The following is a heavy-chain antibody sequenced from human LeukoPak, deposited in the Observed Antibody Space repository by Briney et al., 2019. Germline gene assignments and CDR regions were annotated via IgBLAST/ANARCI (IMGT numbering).Heavy chain of an antibody. J-gene: IGHJ4*02. CDR1: GYTFTSYD. V-gene: IGHV1-8*01. D-gene: IGHD3-9*01. Sequence: ASVKVSCKASGYTFTSYDINWVRQATGQGLEWMGWMNPNSGNTGYAQKFQGRVTMTRNTSISTAYMELSSLRSEDTAVYYCAKASESNYDILTGYYTPYYFDYWGQGTLVTVSS. CDR2: MNPNSGNT. CDR3: AKASESNYDILTGYYTPYYFDY.